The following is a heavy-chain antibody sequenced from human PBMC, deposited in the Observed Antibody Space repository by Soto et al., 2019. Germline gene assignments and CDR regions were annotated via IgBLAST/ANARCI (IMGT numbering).Heavy chain of an antibody. CDR3: ARDPMDCGGDCYSGTSGHYYYYGMDV. V-gene: IGHV1-18*04. J-gene: IGHJ6*02. CDR2: ISAYNGNT. Sequence: ASVKVSCKASGYTFTSYGISWVRQAPGRGLEWMGWISAYNGNTNYAQKLQGRVTMTTDTSTSTAYMELRSLRSDDTAVYYCARDPMDCGGDCYSGTSGHYYYYGMDVWGQGTTVTVSS. CDR1: GYTFTSYG. D-gene: IGHD2-21*02.